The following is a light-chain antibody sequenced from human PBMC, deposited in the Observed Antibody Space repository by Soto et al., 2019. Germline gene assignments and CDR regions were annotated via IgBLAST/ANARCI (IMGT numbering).Light chain of an antibody. CDR1: QGIINW. CDR3: QQGYSFPVT. Sequence: IQMTQSPSALSASVGDRVTITCRASQGIINWLAWYQQKPGTAPKLLIYHASTLQSGVPSRFSGSGSGTDFTLTIGSLQPEDFATYYCQQGYSFPVTFGGGTKVDIK. J-gene: IGKJ4*01. CDR2: HAS. V-gene: IGKV1-12*01.